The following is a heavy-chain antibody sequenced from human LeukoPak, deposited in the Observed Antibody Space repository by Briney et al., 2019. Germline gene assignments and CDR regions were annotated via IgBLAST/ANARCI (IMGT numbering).Heavy chain of an antibody. D-gene: IGHD5-24*01. J-gene: IGHJ4*02. Sequence: PSETLSLTCTVSGDSISSGSYYWSWIRQPAGKGLEWIGRIYASGSTNYNPSLKSRVTISVDTAKNQFSLKLSSVTAADTAVYYCATGDMATKYWGQGTLVTVSS. CDR2: IYASGST. V-gene: IGHV4-61*02. CDR3: ATGDMATKY. CDR1: GDSISSGSYY.